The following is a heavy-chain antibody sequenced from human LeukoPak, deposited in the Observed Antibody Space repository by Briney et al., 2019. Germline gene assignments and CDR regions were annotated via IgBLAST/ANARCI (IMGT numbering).Heavy chain of an antibody. D-gene: IGHD3-22*01. CDR1: GFTVSSNY. CDR2: IKQDGSEK. CDR3: ARRKYYYEDRDAFDI. Sequence: GGSLRLSCAVSGFTVSSNYMSWVRQAPGKGLEWVANIKQDGSEKYYVDSVKGRFTISRDNAKNSLYLQMNSLRAEDTAVYYCARRKYYYEDRDAFDIWGQGTMVTVSS. J-gene: IGHJ3*02. V-gene: IGHV3-7*01.